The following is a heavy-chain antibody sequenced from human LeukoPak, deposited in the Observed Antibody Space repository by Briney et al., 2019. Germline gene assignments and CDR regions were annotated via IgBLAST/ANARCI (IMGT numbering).Heavy chain of an antibody. J-gene: IGHJ4*02. CDR3: AKVSGIVVVVAATVDY. D-gene: IGHD2-15*01. CDR1: GFTFSSYA. V-gene: IGHV3-23*01. Sequence: GGSLRLSCAASGFTFSSYAMSWVRQAPGKGLEWVSAISGSGGSTYYADSVKGRFTISRDNSKNTLYLQMNSLRAEDTAVYYCAKVSGIVVVVAATVDYWGPGTLVTVSS. CDR2: ISGSGGST.